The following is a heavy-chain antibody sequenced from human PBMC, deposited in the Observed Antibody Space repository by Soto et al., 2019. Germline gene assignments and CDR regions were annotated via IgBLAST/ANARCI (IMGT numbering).Heavy chain of an antibody. CDR1: GGSFSGYY. CDR2: INHSGST. D-gene: IGHD3-10*01. V-gene: IGHV4-34*01. CDR3: ARVVRGERYYYMDV. J-gene: IGHJ6*03. Sequence: SETLSLTCAVYGGSFSGYYWSWIRQPPGKGLEWIGEINHSGSTNYNPSLKSRVTISVDPSKNQFSLKLSSVTAADTAVYYCARVVRGERYYYMDVWGKGTTVTVSS.